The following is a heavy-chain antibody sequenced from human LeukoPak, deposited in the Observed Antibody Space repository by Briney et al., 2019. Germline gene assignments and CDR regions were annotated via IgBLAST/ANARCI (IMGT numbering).Heavy chain of an antibody. CDR2: IYYSGST. V-gene: IGHV4-39*01. Sequence: KTSETLSLTCTVSGDSISSSSYYWGWIRQPPGKGLEWIGSIYYSGSTYYNPSLKSRVTISVDTSKNQFSLKLSSVTAADTAVYYCASGYYGSGIDWFDPWGQGTLVTVSS. J-gene: IGHJ5*02. CDR3: ASGYYGSGIDWFDP. D-gene: IGHD3-10*01. CDR1: GDSISSSSYY.